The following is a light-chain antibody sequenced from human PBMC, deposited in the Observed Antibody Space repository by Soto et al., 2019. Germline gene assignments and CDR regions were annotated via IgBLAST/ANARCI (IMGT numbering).Light chain of an antibody. V-gene: IGLV2-14*03. CDR2: DVG. J-gene: IGLJ1*01. CDR3: CSYTSDHPRFYV. Sequence: QSVLTQPASVSGSPGQSITISCTGTRSDVGNYNFVSWYQHHPGKAPKLIIYDVGSRPSGVSNRFSGSKSGNTASLAIYGLQAEDEADYYCCSYTSDHPRFYVFRTGTKVTVL. CDR1: RSDVGNYNF.